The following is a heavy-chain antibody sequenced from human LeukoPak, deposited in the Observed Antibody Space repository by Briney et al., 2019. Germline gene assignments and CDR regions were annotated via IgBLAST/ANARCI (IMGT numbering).Heavy chain of an antibody. Sequence: GGSLRLSCAASGFTFSSYAMSWVCQAPGKGLEWVSAISGSGGSTYYADSVKGRFTISRDNSKNTLYLQMNSLRAEDTAVYYCAKFRVRGSPNVLPMAPFDYWGQGTLVTVSS. V-gene: IGHV3-23*01. J-gene: IGHJ4*02. D-gene: IGHD3-10*01. CDR3: AKFRVRGSPNVLPMAPFDY. CDR1: GFTFSSYA. CDR2: ISGSGGST.